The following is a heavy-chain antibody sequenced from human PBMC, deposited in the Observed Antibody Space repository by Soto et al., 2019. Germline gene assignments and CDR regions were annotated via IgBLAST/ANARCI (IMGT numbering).Heavy chain of an antibody. CDR1: GFTFNNYA. Sequence: EVQLLESGGGLVQPGGSLRLSCAASGFTFNNYAMTWVRQAPGKGLEWVSAISGGGDTTSYADSVKGRFTVSRDGSKNTLYLQMSSLRAEDTTLYYCAKGRGGSGSLTTLVDFWGQGTLVTVFS. J-gene: IGHJ4*02. CDR2: ISGGGDTT. CDR3: AKGRGGSGSLTTLVDF. V-gene: IGHV3-23*01. D-gene: IGHD3-10*01.